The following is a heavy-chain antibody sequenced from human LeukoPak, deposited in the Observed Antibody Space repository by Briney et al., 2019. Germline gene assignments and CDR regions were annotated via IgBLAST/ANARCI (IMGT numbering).Heavy chain of an antibody. Sequence: EPGGSLRLSCAASGFTFSSYSINWVRQAPGKGLEWVSAISGSGGSTYYADSVKGRFTISRDNSKNTLYLQMNSLRAEDTAVYYCAKEWDYYDSSGPFDYWGQGTLVTVSS. CDR3: AKEWDYYDSSGPFDY. CDR2: ISGSGGST. D-gene: IGHD3-22*01. V-gene: IGHV3-23*01. CDR1: GFTFSSYS. J-gene: IGHJ4*02.